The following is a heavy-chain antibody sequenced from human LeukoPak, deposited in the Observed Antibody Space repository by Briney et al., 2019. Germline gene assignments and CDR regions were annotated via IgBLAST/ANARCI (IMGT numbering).Heavy chain of an antibody. D-gene: IGHD2-2*01. CDR2: IIPIFGTA. J-gene: IGHJ6*02. CDR3: ARFPAAPDHYYYYGMDV. CDR1: GGTFSSYA. V-gene: IGHV1-69*13. Sequence: SVNVSCKASGGTFSSYAISWVRQAPGQGLEWMGGIIPIFGTANYAQKFQGRVTITADESTSTAYMELSSLRSEDTAVYYCARFPAAPDHYYYYGMDVWGQGTTVTVSS.